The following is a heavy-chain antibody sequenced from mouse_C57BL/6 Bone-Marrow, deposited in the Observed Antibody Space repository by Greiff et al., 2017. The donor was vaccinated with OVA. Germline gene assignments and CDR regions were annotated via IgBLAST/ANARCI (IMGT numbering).Heavy chain of an antibody. Sequence: EVKLVESEGGLVQPGSSMKLSCTASGFTFSDYYMAWVRQVPEKGLEWVANINYDGSSTYYLDSLKSRFIISRDNAKNILYLQMSSLKSEDTATYYCARDRYYYGRRDYAMDYWGQGTSVTVSS. D-gene: IGHD1-1*01. V-gene: IGHV5-16*01. J-gene: IGHJ4*01. CDR1: GFTFSDYY. CDR3: ARDRYYYGRRDYAMDY. CDR2: INYDGSST.